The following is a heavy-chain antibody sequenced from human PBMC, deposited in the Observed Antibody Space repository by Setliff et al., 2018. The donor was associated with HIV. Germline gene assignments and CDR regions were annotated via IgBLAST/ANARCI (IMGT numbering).Heavy chain of an antibody. D-gene: IGHD4-17*01. V-gene: IGHV7-4-1*02. CDR2: INTNTGSP. CDR1: GYSFTSYA. CDR3: ARALYGDYGGDINWFDP. Sequence: ASVKVSCKASGYSFTSYAMNWVGQAPGQGLEWMGWINTNTGSPTYAQAFTGRFVFSVDTSVTTAYLQISSLKAEDTAVYYCARALYGDYGGDINWFDPWGQGTLVTVSS. J-gene: IGHJ5*02.